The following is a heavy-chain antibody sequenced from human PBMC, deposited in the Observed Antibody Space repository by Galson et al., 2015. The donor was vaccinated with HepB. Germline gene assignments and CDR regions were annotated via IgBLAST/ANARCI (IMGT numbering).Heavy chain of an antibody. J-gene: IGHJ4*02. CDR3: TSESLGYSGYAPDY. V-gene: IGHV3-15*07. CDR1: GFTFSNAW. CDR2: ILSKADGGTT. Sequence: SLRLSCAASGFTFSNAWMNWVRQAPGTGLEWVGRILSKADGGTTIYAAPVKGRFTISRDDLKNTLSLQMNSLKTEDTAVYYCTSESLGYSGYAPDYWGQGTLVTVST. D-gene: IGHD5-12*01.